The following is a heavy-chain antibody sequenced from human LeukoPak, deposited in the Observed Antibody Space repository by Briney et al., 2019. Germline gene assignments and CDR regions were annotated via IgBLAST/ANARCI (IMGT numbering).Heavy chain of an antibody. Sequence: PSETLSLTCTVSGGSISSGGYYWSWIRQPPGKGLEWIGYIYHSGSTYYNPSLKSRVTISVDRSKNQFSLKLSSVTAADTAVYYCARGTGYYGSGSILDYWGQGTLVTVSS. V-gene: IGHV4-30-2*02. D-gene: IGHD3-10*01. CDR3: ARGTGYYGSGSILDY. CDR1: GGSISSGGYY. J-gene: IGHJ4*02. CDR2: IYHSGST.